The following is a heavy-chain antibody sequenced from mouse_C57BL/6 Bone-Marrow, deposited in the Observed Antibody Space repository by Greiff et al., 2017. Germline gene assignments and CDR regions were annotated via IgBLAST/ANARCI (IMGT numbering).Heavy chain of an antibody. CDR3: AREEGFYGYYFDY. J-gene: IGHJ2*01. CDR1: GYTFTSYW. V-gene: IGHV1-55*01. Sequence: QVQLKQPGAELVKPGASVKMSCKASGYTFTSYWITWVKQRPGQGLEWIGDIYPGSGSTNYNEKFKSKATLTVDTSSSTAYMQLSSLTSEDSAVDDCAREEGFYGYYFDYWGQGTTLTVSS. D-gene: IGHD2-2*01. CDR2: IYPGSGST.